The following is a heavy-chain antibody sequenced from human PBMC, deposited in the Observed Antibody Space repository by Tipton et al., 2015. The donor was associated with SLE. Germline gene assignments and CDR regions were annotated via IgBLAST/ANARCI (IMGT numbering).Heavy chain of an antibody. D-gene: IGHD3/OR15-3a*01. CDR2: IYTSGST. V-gene: IGHV4-61*09. J-gene: IGHJ1*01. Sequence: TLSLTCTVSGGSISSGDYYWSWIRQPAGKGLEWIGHIYTSGSTTYNPSLKSRVTISVDTSMNQISLRLTSVTAADTAVYYCAIYYDFWTAQVGLQHWGQGTLVTVSS. CDR3: AIYYDFWTAQVGLQH. CDR1: GGSISSGDYY.